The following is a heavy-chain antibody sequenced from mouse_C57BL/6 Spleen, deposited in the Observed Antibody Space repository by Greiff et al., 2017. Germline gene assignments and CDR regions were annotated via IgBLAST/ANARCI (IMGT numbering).Heavy chain of an antibody. Sequence: QVQLQQSGPGLVQPSQTLSITCTVSGFSLTSYGVHWVRQSPGKGLEWLGVIWSGGSTDYNAAFISRLSIIKDNSKSKVFFKRNSQQADDTAIYYCAKLLFYAMDYWGQGTSVTVSS. J-gene: IGHJ4*01. V-gene: IGHV2-2*01. CDR1: GFSLTSYG. D-gene: IGHD1-1*01. CDR2: IWSGGST. CDR3: AKLLFYAMDY.